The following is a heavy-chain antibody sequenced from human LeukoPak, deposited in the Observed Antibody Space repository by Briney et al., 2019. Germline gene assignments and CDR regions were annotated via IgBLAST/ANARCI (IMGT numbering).Heavy chain of an antibody. CDR2: ISGNGGGT. CDR1: GFTFSNYG. D-gene: IGHD1-26*01. J-gene: IGHJ4*02. CDR3: AKDGPYSGSYYYSY. Sequence: GRSLRLSCATSGFTFSNYGFHWVRQAPGKGLEWVSAISGNGGGTDYADSVKGRFTISRDNSKNTLYLQMNSLRAEDTAVYYCAKDGPYSGSYYYSYWGQGTLVTVSS. V-gene: IGHV3-23*01.